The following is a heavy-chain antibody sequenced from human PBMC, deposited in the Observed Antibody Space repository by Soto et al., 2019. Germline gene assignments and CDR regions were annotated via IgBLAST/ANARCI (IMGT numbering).Heavy chain of an antibody. CDR1: GASVSSSFSY. J-gene: IGHJ3*01. Sequence: QLQLQESGPGLVKPSETLSLTCTVSGASVSSSFSYWGWIRQPPGKGLEWIGTIYYSGTTYYNPSLESRITVSVDTSKNQFSLTLTPVSPADPAVYYCARHDTPRPLTGGGAPSVTPDAFDVWGRGTMVTVSS. CDR3: ARHDTPRPLTGGGAPSVTPDAFDV. V-gene: IGHV4-39*01. CDR2: IYYSGTT. D-gene: IGHD3-9*01.